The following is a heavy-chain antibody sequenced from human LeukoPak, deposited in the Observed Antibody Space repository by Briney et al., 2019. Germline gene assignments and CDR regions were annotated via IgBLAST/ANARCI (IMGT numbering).Heavy chain of an antibody. CDR1: GFTFSSYG. CDR3: AKAKELNHYYYMDV. CDR2: IWYDGSNK. D-gene: IGHD1-14*01. J-gene: IGHJ6*03. Sequence: PGGSLRLSCAASGFTFSSYGMHWVRQAPGKGLEWVAVIWYDGSNKYYADSVKGRFTISRDNSKNTLYLQMNSLRAEDTAVYYCAKAKELNHYYYMDVWGKGTTVTVSS. V-gene: IGHV3-33*06.